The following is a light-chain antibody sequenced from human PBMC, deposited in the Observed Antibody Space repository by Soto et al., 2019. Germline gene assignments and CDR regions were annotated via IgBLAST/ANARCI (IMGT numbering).Light chain of an antibody. CDR2: HAS. V-gene: IGKV1-5*01. J-gene: IGKJ1*01. CDR3: QQDNSYS. CDR1: QSISNW. Sequence: IQITQSPSTLPATVEERVTITCRASQSISNWLAWYQQKPGTAPKVLIYHASNLQSGVPSRFSGSGSGTEFTLTISSLQPDDFANYCQQDNSYSFGQGTKVDI.